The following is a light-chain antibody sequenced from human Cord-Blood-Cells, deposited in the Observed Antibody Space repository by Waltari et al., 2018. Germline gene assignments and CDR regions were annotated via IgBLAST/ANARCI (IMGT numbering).Light chain of an antibody. Sequence: EIVLTQSPGTLSSSPGDRATLPCRASQSVSSSYLAWYQQKPGQAPRLLIYGASSRATGIPDRFSGSGSGTDFTLTISRLEPEDFAVYYCQQYGSSPYTFGQGTKLEIK. J-gene: IGKJ2*01. CDR2: GAS. CDR1: QSVSSSY. CDR3: QQYGSSPYT. V-gene: IGKV3-20*01.